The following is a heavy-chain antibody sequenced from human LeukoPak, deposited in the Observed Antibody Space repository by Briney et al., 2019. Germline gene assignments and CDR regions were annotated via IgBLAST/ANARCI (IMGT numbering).Heavy chain of an antibody. J-gene: IGHJ4*02. CDR1: GFSFSTSW. Sequence: GGSLRLSCAASGFSFSTSWMTWVRQAPGKGLEWVANIRRDGGEIYYMDSVKGRFAISRDNAKNSLYLQMNSLRVEDTAVYYCVRDGDDWNDFDHWGQGTLVAVSS. CDR3: VRDGDDWNDFDH. CDR2: IRRDGGEI. V-gene: IGHV3-7*01. D-gene: IGHD1-1*01.